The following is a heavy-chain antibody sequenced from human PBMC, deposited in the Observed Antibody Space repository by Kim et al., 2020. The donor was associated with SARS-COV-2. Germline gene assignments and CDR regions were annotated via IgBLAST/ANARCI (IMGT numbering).Heavy chain of an antibody. CDR3: ARGEGSSSWYLYYYYYYMDV. CDR1: GYTFTSYD. V-gene: IGHV1-8*01. J-gene: IGHJ6*03. Sequence: ASVKVSCKASGYTFTSYDINWVRQATGQGLEWMGWMNPNSGNTGYAQKFQGRVTMTRNTSISTAYMELSSLRSEDTAVYYCARGEGSSSWYLYYYYYYMDVWGKGTTVTVSS. D-gene: IGHD6-13*01. CDR2: MNPNSGNT.